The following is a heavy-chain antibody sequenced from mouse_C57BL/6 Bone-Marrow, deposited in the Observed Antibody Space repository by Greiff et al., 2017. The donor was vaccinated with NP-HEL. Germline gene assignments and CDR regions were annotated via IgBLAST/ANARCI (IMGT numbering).Heavy chain of an antibody. V-gene: IGHV12-3*01. CDR1: GFPITSGYY. CDR3: AGDSSGYGDFDY. Sequence: VKLLESGPGLVKPSQSLFLTCSITGFPITSGYYWIWIRPSPGKPLEWMGYITHSGETFYNPSLQSPLSSTRETAKNQFFLQVNAVTTEDTAMYYWAGDSSGYGDFDYGGQGTTRTGSA. CDR2: ITHSGET. J-gene: IGHJ2*01. D-gene: IGHD3-2*02.